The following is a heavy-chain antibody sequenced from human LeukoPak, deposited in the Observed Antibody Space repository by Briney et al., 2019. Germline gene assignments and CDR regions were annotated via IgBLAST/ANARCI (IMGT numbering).Heavy chain of an antibody. CDR2: IYYSGST. J-gene: IGHJ4*02. Sequence: PSETLSLTCTVSGGSMSSYYWRWIRQPPGKGLEWIGYIYYSGSTKYNPSLKSRVTISVDTSKNQFSLKLSSVTAADTAVYYCARGARAGYNLEPFDYWGQGTLVTVSS. D-gene: IGHD5-24*01. V-gene: IGHV4-59*08. CDR1: GGSMSSYY. CDR3: ARGARAGYNLEPFDY.